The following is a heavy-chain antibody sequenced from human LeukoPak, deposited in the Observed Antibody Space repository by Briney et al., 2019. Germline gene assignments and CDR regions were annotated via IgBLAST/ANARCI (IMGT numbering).Heavy chain of an antibody. CDR2: IYYSRST. V-gene: IGHV4-39*01. CDR3: ARHDDYDDYGVNDY. Sequence: SETLSLTCTVSGASISSSSYYWGWIRQPPGKGLEWIGSIYYSRSTYYAPSLKSRVTISVDTSKNQFYLKLSSVTAEDTAVYYCARHDDYDDYGVNDYWGQGTLVTVSS. D-gene: IGHD4-17*01. CDR1: GASISSSSYY. J-gene: IGHJ4*02.